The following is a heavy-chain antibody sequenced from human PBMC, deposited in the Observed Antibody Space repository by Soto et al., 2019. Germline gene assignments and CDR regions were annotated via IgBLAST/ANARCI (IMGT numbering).Heavy chain of an antibody. Sequence: QVQLQESGPGLVKPSETLSLTCTVSGGSVSSGSYYWSWIRQPPGKGLEWIGYIYYSGSTNYNPSLKSRVTISVDTSKNQFSLKLSSVTAADTDVYYCARADSGSYRTCYYGMDVWGQGTTVTVSS. CDR3: ARADSGSYRTCYYGMDV. CDR2: IYYSGST. CDR1: GGSVSSGSYY. D-gene: IGHD1-26*01. V-gene: IGHV4-61*01. J-gene: IGHJ6*02.